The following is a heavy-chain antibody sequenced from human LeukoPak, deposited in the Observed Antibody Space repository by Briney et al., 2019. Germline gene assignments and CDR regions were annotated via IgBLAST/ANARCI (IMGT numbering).Heavy chain of an antibody. CDR3: AREGYSRSYYFDY. D-gene: IGHD1-26*01. J-gene: IGHJ4*02. Sequence: GGSLRLSCAASGFTFSSYSMNWVRQAPGKGLEWVSSISSSSSYIYYADSVKGRFTISRDNAKNSLYLQMNSLRAEDTAVYYCAREGYSRSYYFDYWGQGTLVTVSS. CDR2: ISSSSSYI. V-gene: IGHV3-21*01. CDR1: GFTFSSYS.